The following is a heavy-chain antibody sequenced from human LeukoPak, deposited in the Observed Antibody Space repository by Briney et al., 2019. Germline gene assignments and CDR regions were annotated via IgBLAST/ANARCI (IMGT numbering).Heavy chain of an antibody. V-gene: IGHV3-30*03. Sequence: PGGSLRLSCAASGFIFSSYGMHWVRQAPGKGLEWVGVISYEGLSAYYADSVKGRFTISRDSAKNSLYLQMNSLRAEDTAVYFCADNLSRWGQGTLVTVSS. J-gene: IGHJ4*02. CDR2: ISYEGLSA. CDR3: ADNLSR. D-gene: IGHD1-1*01. CDR1: GFIFSSYG.